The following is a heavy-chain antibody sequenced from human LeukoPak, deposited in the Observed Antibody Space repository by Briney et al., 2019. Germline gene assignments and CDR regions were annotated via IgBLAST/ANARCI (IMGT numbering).Heavy chain of an antibody. V-gene: IGHV1-24*01. J-gene: IGHJ4*02. CDR1: GYTLTELS. CDR2: FDPEDGET. Sequence: ASVKVSCKGSGYTLTELSMHWVRQAPGKGLEWMGGFDPEDGETIYAQKFQGRVTMTRDTSTSTAYMELSSLGSEDTAVYYCACRYCSTTSCPLRGAYWGQGTLVIVSS. D-gene: IGHD2-2*01. CDR3: ACRYCSTTSCPLRGAY.